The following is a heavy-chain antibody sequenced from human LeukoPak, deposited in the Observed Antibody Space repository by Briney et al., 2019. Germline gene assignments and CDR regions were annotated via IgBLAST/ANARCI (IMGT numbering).Heavy chain of an antibody. CDR2: INQDGSET. J-gene: IGHJ4*02. Sequence: PGGSLRLSCEASGFTFSNYWMTWVRQAPGKGLEWVANINQDGSETYYVDSVKGRFTLSRDNARNSLYLQMNYLGVDDTAVYYCARGGMTGTADYWGPGTLVTVSS. V-gene: IGHV3-7*01. CDR3: ARGGMTGTADY. D-gene: IGHD1-7*01. CDR1: GFTFSNYW.